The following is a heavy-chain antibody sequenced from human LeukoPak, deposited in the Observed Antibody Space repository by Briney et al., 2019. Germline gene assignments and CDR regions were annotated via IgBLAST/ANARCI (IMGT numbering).Heavy chain of an antibody. J-gene: IGHJ6*03. CDR1: GYSFTSYW. CDR3: ARGQTDSSGLLGVYYYYYMDV. Sequence: GESLKISCKGSGYSFTSYWIGWVRQMPGKGLEWMGITYPGDSDTRYSPSFQGQVTISADKSISTAYLQWSSLKASDTAMYYCARGQTDSSGLLGVYYYYYMDVWGKGTTVTVSS. CDR2: TYPGDSDT. D-gene: IGHD3-22*01. V-gene: IGHV5-51*01.